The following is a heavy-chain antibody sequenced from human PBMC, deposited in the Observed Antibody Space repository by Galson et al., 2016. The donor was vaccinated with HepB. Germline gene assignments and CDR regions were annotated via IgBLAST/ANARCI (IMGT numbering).Heavy chain of an antibody. Sequence: SLRLSCAASGFTFSSYSMNWVRQAPGKGLEWVSSISSSSSYIYYADSVKGRFTISRDNAKNSLYLQLNSLRAEDTAVYYCASLFSAAVAGYWYFDLWGRGTLVTVSS. CDR1: GFTFSSYS. V-gene: IGHV3-21*01. CDR2: ISSSSSYI. J-gene: IGHJ2*01. D-gene: IGHD6-19*01. CDR3: ASLFSAAVAGYWYFDL.